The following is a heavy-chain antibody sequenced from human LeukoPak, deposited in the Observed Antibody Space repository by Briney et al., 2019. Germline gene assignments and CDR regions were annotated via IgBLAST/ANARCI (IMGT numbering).Heavy chain of an antibody. CDR1: GLTFSNSW. Sequence: PGGSLRLSCEASGLTFSNSWMHWVRQVPGKGLVWVSRMYGDMRDISYADSVKGRFTISRDNAKNTVYLQMSSLRGEDTAVYYCARDLGLRGSTWGQGTLVTVSS. CDR2: MYGDMRDI. V-gene: IGHV3-74*01. J-gene: IGHJ5*02. CDR3: ARDLGLRGST. D-gene: IGHD5-12*01.